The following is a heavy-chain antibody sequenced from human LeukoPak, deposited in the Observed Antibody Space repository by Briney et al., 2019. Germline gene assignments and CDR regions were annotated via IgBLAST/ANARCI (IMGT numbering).Heavy chain of an antibody. CDR2: IRSKANSYAT. D-gene: IGHD3-10*01. V-gene: IGHV3-73*01. J-gene: IGHJ4*02. Sequence: GGSLRLYCAASGFTFSGSAMHWVRQASGKGLEWVGRIRSKANSYATAYAASVKVRFTISRDDSKNTAYLQMNSLKTEDTAVYYCTRPGYYGSGSYADYWGQGTLVTVSS. CDR1: GFTFSGSA. CDR3: TRPGYYGSGSYADY.